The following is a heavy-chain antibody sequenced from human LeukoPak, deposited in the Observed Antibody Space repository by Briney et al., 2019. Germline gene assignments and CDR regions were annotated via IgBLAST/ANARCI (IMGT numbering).Heavy chain of an antibody. CDR3: ARRGKDGPTYSSSWYETNFDY. V-gene: IGHV4-38-2*02. J-gene: IGHJ4*02. D-gene: IGHD6-13*01. CDR2: IYHSGST. CDR1: GYSISSGYY. Sequence: PSETLSLTCTVSGYSISSGYYWGWIRQPPGKGLEWIGSIYHSGSTYYNPSLKSRVTISVDTSKNQFSLKLSSVTAADTAVYYCARRGKDGPTYSSSWYETNFDYWGQGTLVTVSS.